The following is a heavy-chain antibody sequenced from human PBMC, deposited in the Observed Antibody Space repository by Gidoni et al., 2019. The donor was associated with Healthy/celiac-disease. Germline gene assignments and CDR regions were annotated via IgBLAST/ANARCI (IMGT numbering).Heavy chain of an antibody. CDR1: GGSISSSNW. CDR2: IYHSGST. Sequence: QVQLQESGPGLVKPSGTLSLTCAVPGGSISSSNWWSWVRKPPGKGLEWIGEIYHSGSTNYNPSLKSRVTISVDKSKNQFALKLSSVTAADTAVYYCARVSVWGVVGPLEGWFDPWGQGTLVTVSS. J-gene: IGHJ5*02. CDR3: ARVSVWGVVGPLEGWFDP. D-gene: IGHD2-15*01. V-gene: IGHV4-4*02.